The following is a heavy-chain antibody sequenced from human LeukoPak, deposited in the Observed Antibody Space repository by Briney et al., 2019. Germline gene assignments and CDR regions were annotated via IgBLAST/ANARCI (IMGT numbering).Heavy chain of an antibody. V-gene: IGHV4-38-2*02. CDR1: GYSISSGYY. J-gene: IGHJ4*02. D-gene: IGHD2-2*01. CDR2: IYHSGRT. Sequence: PSETLSLTCTVSGYSISSGYYWGWIRQPPGKGLEWIGSIYHSGRTFYNPSLKSRVTISVGTSNNQFSLRLSSVTAADTAVYYCARVSYQEGVDYWGQGTLVTVSS. CDR3: ARVSYQEGVDY.